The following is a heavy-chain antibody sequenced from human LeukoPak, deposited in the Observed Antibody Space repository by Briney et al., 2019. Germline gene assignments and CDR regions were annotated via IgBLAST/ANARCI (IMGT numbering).Heavy chain of an antibody. CDR2: IKSKTDGGTT. CDR1: GFTFSNAW. CDR3: TTEATKIRGYLYYMDV. D-gene: IGHD5-18*01. J-gene: IGHJ6*03. Sequence: PGGSLGLSCAASGFTFSNAWMSWVRQAPGKGLEWVGRIKSKTDGGTTDYAAPVKGRFTISRDDSKNTLYLQMNSLKTEDTAVYYCTTEATKIRGYLYYMDVWGKGTTVTVSS. V-gene: IGHV3-15*01.